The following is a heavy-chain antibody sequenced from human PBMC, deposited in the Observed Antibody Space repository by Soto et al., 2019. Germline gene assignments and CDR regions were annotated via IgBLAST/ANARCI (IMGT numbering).Heavy chain of an antibody. D-gene: IGHD5-12*01. CDR2: IYSGGST. V-gene: IGHV3-53*02. CDR1: GFTVSSNY. Sequence: EVQMVETGGGLIPPGGSLRLSCAASGFTVSSNYMSCVRQAPGKWLEWVSVIYSGGSTYYADSVKGRFTISRDNSKNTLYLQMNSLRAEDTAVYYCARGPDGYNFWGQGSMVTVSS. CDR3: ARGPDGYNF. J-gene: IGHJ4*02.